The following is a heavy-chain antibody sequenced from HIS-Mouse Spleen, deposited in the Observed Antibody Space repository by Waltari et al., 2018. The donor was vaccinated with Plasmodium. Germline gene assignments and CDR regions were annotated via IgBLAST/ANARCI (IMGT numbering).Heavy chain of an antibody. D-gene: IGHD3-3*01. CDR1: GGSFSGYY. J-gene: IGHJ2*01. CDR3: ARVTSSGVYWYFDL. Sequence: QVQLQQWGAGLLKPSETLSLTCAVYGGSFSGYYWSWIRQPPGKGLEWIGEINHGGSNNYNPSLKSRVTISVDTSKNQFSLKLSSVTAADTAVYYCARVTSSGVYWYFDLWGRGTLVTVSS. CDR2: INHGGSN. V-gene: IGHV4-34*01.